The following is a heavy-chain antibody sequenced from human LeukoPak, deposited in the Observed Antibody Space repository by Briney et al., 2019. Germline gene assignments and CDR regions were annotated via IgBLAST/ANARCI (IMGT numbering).Heavy chain of an antibody. Sequence: GGSLRLSCAVSGFTVSSNYMSWVRQAPGKGLEWVSVIYGHGSTYYTDSVKGRFTISRDNSKNTLYLQMNSLRAEDTAVYYCATDRDYGGFDYWGQGTLVTVSS. CDR2: IYGHGST. D-gene: IGHD4-23*01. J-gene: IGHJ4*02. CDR1: GFTVSSNY. V-gene: IGHV3-53*01. CDR3: ATDRDYGGFDY.